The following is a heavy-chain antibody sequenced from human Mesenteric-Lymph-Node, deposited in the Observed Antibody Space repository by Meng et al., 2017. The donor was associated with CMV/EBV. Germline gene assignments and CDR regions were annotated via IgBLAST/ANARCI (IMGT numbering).Heavy chain of an antibody. J-gene: IGHJ4*02. Sequence: GESLKISCATSGFTFSSYWMHWVRQAPGKGLVWVSRVNSDGTSTSYADSVKGRFTISRDNSKNTLYLQMNSLRGEDTAVYYCARWGFGKIMDYWGQGTQVTVSS. D-gene: IGHD3-3*01. V-gene: IGHV3-74*01. CDR1: GFTFSSYW. CDR3: ARWGFGKIMDY. CDR2: VNSDGTST.